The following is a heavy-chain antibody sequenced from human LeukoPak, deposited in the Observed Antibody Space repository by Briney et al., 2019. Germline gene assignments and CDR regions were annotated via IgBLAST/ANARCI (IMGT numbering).Heavy chain of an antibody. V-gene: IGHV1-18*01. CDR3: ARDRGDFWGAYFHY. CDR2: ISPYNGNT. J-gene: IGHJ4*02. Sequence: ASVKVSCKASGYTFTTYGINWVRQAPGQGLEWMGWISPYNGNTNYAQKLQGRVTMTTDTSTSTVYMELRSLRSDDTAVYYCARDRGDFWGAYFHYWGQGTLVTVSS. D-gene: IGHD3-3*01. CDR1: GYTFTTYG.